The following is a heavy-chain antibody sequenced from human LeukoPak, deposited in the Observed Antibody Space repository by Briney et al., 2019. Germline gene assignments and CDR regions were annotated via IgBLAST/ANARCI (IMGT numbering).Heavy chain of an antibody. Sequence: GGSLRLSCVASGFTFSSYAMSWVRQAPGKGLEWVSIINYGGSSTFYLDSVKGRFTISRDNSKNTVYLQMNNLGAEDTAVYYCTSDLRITMVAVIIENAYWGQGTLVTVSS. CDR1: GFTFSSYA. CDR3: TSDLRITMVAVIIENAY. D-gene: IGHD3-22*01. J-gene: IGHJ4*02. CDR2: INYGGSST. V-gene: IGHV3-23*01.